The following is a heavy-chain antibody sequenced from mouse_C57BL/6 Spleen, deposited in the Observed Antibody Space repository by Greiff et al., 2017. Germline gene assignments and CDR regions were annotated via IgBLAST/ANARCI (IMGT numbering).Heavy chain of an antibody. V-gene: IGHV1-72*01. CDR1: GYTFTSYW. CDR3: ARSSITTVVATSNWDGYFDY. Sequence: QVQLQQPGAELVKPGASVKLSCKASGYTFTSYWMHWVKQRPGRGLEWIGRIDPNSGGTKYNEQFKSKATLTVDKPSSPAYMQLSSLTSEDSAVYDCARSSITTVVATSNWDGYFDYWGQGTTLTVSS. D-gene: IGHD1-1*01. CDR2: IDPNSGGT. J-gene: IGHJ2*01.